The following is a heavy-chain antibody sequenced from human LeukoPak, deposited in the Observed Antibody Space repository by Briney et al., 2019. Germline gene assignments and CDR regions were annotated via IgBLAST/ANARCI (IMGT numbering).Heavy chain of an antibody. V-gene: IGHV1-18*01. CDR3: ARDIVVVVAGNWFDP. CDR1: GYTFTSYD. J-gene: IGHJ5*02. CDR2: ISAYNGNT. Sequence: ASVKVSCKASGYTFTSYDINWVRQATGQGLEWMGWISAYNGNTNYAQKLQGRVTMTTDTSTSTAYMELRSLRSDDTAVYYCARDIVVVVAGNWFDPWGQGTLVTVSS. D-gene: IGHD2-15*01.